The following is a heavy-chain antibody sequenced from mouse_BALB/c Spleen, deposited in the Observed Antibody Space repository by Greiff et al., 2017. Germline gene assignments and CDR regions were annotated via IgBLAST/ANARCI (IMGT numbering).Heavy chain of an antibody. J-gene: IGHJ3*01. CDR2: IWAGGST. CDR1: GFSLTSYG. D-gene: IGHD2-1*01. V-gene: IGHV2-9*02. CDR3: ARANGNYGTWFAY. Sequence: QVQLKESGPGLVAPSQSLSITCTVSGFSLTSYGVHWVRQPPGKGLEWLGVIWAGGSTNYNSALMSRLSISKDNSKSQVFLKMNSLQTDDTAMYYCARANGNYGTWFAYWGQGTLVTVSA.